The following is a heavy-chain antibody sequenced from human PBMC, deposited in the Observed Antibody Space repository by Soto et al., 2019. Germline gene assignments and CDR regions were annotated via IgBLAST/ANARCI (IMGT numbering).Heavy chain of an antibody. D-gene: IGHD3-10*01. V-gene: IGHV4-59*08. J-gene: IGHJ6*02. Sequence: QVQLQESGPGLVKPSETLSLTCTVSGGSISSYYWSWIRQPPGKGLEWIGYIYYSGSTNYNPSLRSRVTISVDTSKNQFSLKLSSVTAADTAVYYCARYPFPFSHPLGRGRETSYGMDVWGQGTTVTVSS. CDR2: IYYSGST. CDR1: GGSISSYY. CDR3: ARYPFPFSHPLGRGRETSYGMDV.